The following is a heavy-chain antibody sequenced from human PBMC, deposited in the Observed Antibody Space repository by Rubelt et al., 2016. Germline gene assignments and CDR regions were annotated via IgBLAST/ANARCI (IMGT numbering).Heavy chain of an antibody. CDR3: ARDEGLAAAGSGGGLDY. V-gene: IGHV1-69*01. Sequence: QVQLVQSGAEVKKPGSSVKVSCKASGGTFSSYAISWVRQASRQGLEWMGGIIPIFGTANYAQKFQGRVTITADEATSTAYMELSSLRAEERVVYDCARDEGLAAAGSGGGLDYWGQGTVVTVSS. D-gene: IGHD6-13*01. J-gene: IGHJ4*02. CDR1: GGTFSSYA. CDR2: IIPIFGTA.